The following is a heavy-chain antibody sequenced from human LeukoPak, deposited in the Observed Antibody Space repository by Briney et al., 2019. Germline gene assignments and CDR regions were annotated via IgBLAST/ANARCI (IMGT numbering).Heavy chain of an antibody. D-gene: IGHD2-15*01. CDR2: IYYNGIT. V-gene: IGHV4-59*08. J-gene: IGHJ4*02. CDR3: ARRGGSTSLDY. CDR1: GGSISPYN. Sequence: PSETLSLTCSVSGGSISPYNWNWIRQTPGKGLEWIGFIYYNGITKYNPSLEGRVTMSVDTSKNQFSLKLSSVTAADTAVYYCARRGGSTSLDYWGQGTLVTVSS.